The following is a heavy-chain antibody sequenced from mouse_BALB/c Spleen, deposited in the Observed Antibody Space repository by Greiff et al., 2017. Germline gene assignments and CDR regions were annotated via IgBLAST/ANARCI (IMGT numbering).Heavy chain of an antibody. CDR3: ARRGLRHAMDY. D-gene: IGHD2-2*01. V-gene: IGHV5-15*02. Sequence: EVQVVESGGGLVQPGGSRKLSCAASGFTFSDYGMAWVRQAPGKGPEWVAFISNLAYSIYYADTVTGRFTISRENAKNTLYLEMSSLRSEDTAMYYCARRGLRHAMDYWGQGTSVTVSS. CDR2: ISNLAYSI. J-gene: IGHJ4*01. CDR1: GFTFSDYG.